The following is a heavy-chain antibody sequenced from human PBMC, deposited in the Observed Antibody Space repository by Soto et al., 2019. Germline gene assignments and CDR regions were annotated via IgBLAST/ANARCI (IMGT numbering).Heavy chain of an antibody. CDR1: GFTFSSYG. Sequence: QVQLVESGGGVVQPGRSLRLSCAASGFTFSSYGMHWVRQAPGKGLEWVAVIWYDGSNKYYADSVKGRFTISRDNSKNTLYMQRNSLRAEDTAVYYCARDPFYDFWISGMDVWGQGTTVTVSS. CDR2: IWYDGSNK. D-gene: IGHD3-3*01. J-gene: IGHJ6*02. V-gene: IGHV3-33*01. CDR3: ARDPFYDFWISGMDV.